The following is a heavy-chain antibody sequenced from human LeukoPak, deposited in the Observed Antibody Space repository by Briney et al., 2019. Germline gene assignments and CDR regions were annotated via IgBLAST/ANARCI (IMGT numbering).Heavy chain of an antibody. J-gene: IGHJ4*02. D-gene: IGHD3-10*01. CDR2: INHSGST. V-gene: IGHV4-34*01. Sequence: SETLSLTCAVYGGSFSGYYWSWIRQPPGKGLEWIGEINHSGSTNYNPSLKSRVTISVDTSKNQFSLKLSSVTAADTAVYYCARAQEDYYGSGSYYLSYWGQGTLVTVSS. CDR1: GGSFSGYY. CDR3: ARAQEDYYGSGSYYLSY.